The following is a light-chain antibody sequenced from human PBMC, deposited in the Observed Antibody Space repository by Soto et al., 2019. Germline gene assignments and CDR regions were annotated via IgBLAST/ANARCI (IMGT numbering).Light chain of an antibody. Sequence: QSALTQPPSASGSPGQSVTISYTGTSSDVGGYNYVSWYQQHPGKAPKLMIYEVSKRPSGVPDRFSGSKSGNTASLTVSGLQADDEATYYCSSYTSTNTPYVFGTGTKVTVL. CDR3: SSYTSTNTPYV. CDR2: EVS. J-gene: IGLJ1*01. V-gene: IGLV2-8*01. CDR1: SSDVGGYNY.